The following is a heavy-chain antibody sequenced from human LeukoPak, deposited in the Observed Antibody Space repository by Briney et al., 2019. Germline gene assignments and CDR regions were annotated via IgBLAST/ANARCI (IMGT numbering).Heavy chain of an antibody. V-gene: IGHV3-23*01. CDR1: GFTFSSYA. CDR2: ISGSGGST. J-gene: IGHJ5*02. Sequence: GGSLRLSRAASGFTFSSYAMSWVRQAPGKGLEWVSAISGSGGSTYYADSVKDRFTSPRDNSKNTLYLQMNSLRAEDTAVYYCAKDLVGANDNWFDPWGQGTLVTVSS. D-gene: IGHD1-26*01. CDR3: AKDLVGANDNWFDP.